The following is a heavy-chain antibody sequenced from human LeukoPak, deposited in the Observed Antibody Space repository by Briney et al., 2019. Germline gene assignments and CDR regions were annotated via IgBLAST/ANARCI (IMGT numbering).Heavy chain of an antibody. V-gene: IGHV3-30-3*01. Sequence: WGSLRLSCAASGFTFSSYAMHWVRQAPGKGLEWVAVISYDGSNKYYADSVKGRFTISRDNSKNTLYLQMNSLRAEDTAVYYCTRGQSYCGADCYSDWGQGTLVTVSS. J-gene: IGHJ4*02. D-gene: IGHD2-21*02. CDR1: GFTFSSYA. CDR2: ISYDGSNK. CDR3: TRGQSYCGADCYSD.